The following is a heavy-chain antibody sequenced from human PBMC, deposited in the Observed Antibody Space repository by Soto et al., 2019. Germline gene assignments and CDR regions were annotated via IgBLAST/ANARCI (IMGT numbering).Heavy chain of an antibody. D-gene: IGHD5-12*01. CDR2: IYDSGST. CDR3: ARDGYNYRHAFDI. J-gene: IGHJ3*02. CDR1: YGSSVSRGYC. Sequence: TVSYGSSVSRGYCWSLIRQHPGRGLEWIVDIYDSGSTYYNPSLKSRVTISVDTSKNQFSLKLSSVTAADTAVYYCARDGYNYRHAFDIRAQGPMLTLPS. V-gene: IGHV4-31*02.